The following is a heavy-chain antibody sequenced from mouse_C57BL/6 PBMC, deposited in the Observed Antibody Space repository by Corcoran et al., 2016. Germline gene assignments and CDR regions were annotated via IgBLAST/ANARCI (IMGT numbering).Heavy chain of an antibody. CDR1: GYTFTDYY. V-gene: IGHV1-76*01. J-gene: IGHJ4*01. CDR2: IYPGSGNT. D-gene: IGHD1-1*01. Sequence: QVQLKQSGAELVRPGASVKLSCKASGYTFTDYYINWVKQRPGQGLEWIARIYPGSGNTYYNEKFKGKATLTAEKSSSTAYMQLSSLTSEDSAVYFCARFHYYGSRAMDYWGQGTSVTVSS. CDR3: ARFHYYGSRAMDY.